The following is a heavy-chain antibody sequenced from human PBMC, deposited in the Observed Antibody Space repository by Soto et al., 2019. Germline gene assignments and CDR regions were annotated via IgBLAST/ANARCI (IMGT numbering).Heavy chain of an antibody. CDR3: PSNRPRRPLLGTWPPVGDTFGAAV. Sequence: QVQLVQSGAEVKKPGSSVKVSCKASGGTFSRYTFTWVRQAPGQGLEWMGRIIPIVDIPNYAQKFQGRDTTTEDQSTITPYLWLDTLASQYSAVYYSPSNRPRRPLLGTWPPVGDTFGAAVWRQET. V-gene: IGHV1-69*02. D-gene: IGHD3-16*01. CDR2: IIPIVDIP. CDR1: GGTFSRYT. J-gene: IGHJ3*01.